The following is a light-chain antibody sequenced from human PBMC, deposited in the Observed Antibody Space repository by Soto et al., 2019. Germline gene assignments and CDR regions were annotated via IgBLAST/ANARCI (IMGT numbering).Light chain of an antibody. Sequence: DIQMTQSPSTLSASVGDRVTITCRASQSISTWLAWYQQKSGKAPKLLIYDASSLQSGVPSRFSGSASETEFSLTISSLQPDDSATYYCQHYKSNSSPHTLGQGTKLEV. CDR3: QHYKSNSSPHT. CDR2: DAS. V-gene: IGKV1-5*01. J-gene: IGKJ2*01. CDR1: QSISTW.